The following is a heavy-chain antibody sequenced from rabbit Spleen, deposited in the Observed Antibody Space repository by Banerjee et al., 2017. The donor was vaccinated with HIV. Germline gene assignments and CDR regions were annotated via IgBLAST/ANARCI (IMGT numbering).Heavy chain of an antibody. Sequence: QSLEESGGDLVKPGASLTLTCTASGFSFSSSVYMCWVRQAPGKGLEWITCIYTGNGKAYYATWAKGRFTISKTSSTTVTLQMTSLTAADTATYFCARDTGSSFSSYGMDLWGPGTLVTVS. V-gene: IGHV1S40*01. CDR2: IYTGNGKA. CDR1: GFSFSSSVY. D-gene: IGHD8-1*01. J-gene: IGHJ6*01. CDR3: ARDTGSSFSSYGMDL.